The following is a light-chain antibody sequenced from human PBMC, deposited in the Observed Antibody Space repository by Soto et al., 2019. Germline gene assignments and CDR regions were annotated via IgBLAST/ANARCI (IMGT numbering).Light chain of an antibody. CDR1: QSFSASY. Sequence: EIVLTQSPGTLSLSTGERATLSCRASQSFSASYLAWYQQIPGQAPRLLIYAASSRATGIPDRFSGSGSGTDFTLTINRLEPEDFAVYYCQQYVSSPRTFGQGTKVEI. J-gene: IGKJ1*01. CDR2: AAS. V-gene: IGKV3-20*01. CDR3: QQYVSSPRT.